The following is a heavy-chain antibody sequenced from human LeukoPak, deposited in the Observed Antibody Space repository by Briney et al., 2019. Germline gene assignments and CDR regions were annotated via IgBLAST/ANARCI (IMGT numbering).Heavy chain of an antibody. CDR3: ARAGYCSGGSCYYYYGMDV. Sequence: SETLSLTCTVSGGSISSYYWSWIRQPPGKGLEWIGYIYYSGSTNYNPSLKSRVTISVDTSKNQFSLKLSSVTAADTAVYYCARAGYCSGGSCYYYYGMDVWGQGTTVTVSS. J-gene: IGHJ6*02. CDR2: IYYSGST. CDR1: GGSISSYY. V-gene: IGHV4-59*01. D-gene: IGHD2-15*01.